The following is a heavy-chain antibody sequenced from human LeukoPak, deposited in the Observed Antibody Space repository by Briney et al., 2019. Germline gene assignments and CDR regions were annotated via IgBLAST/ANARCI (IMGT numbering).Heavy chain of an antibody. CDR1: GGSISSYY. CDR2: IYTSGST. D-gene: IGHD2-2*01. J-gene: IGHJ6*03. Sequence: SETLSLTCTVSGGSISSYYWSWIRQPAGKGLEWIGRIYTSGSTNYNPSLKSRVTMSVDTSKNQFSLKLSSVTAADTAVYYCARDLSPGIVVSGHYYYMDVWGKGTMVTVSS. V-gene: IGHV4-4*07. CDR3: ARDLSPGIVVSGHYYYMDV.